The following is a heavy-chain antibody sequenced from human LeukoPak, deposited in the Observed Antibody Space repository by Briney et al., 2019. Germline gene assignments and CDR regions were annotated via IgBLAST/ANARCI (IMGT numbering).Heavy chain of an antibody. CDR3: ARLTRTNSYYFDY. CDR1: GGSFSGYY. Sequence: PSETLSLTCAVYGGSFSGYYWSWIRQPPGKGLEWIGEINHSGSTNYNPSLKSRVTISVDTSKNQFSLKLSSVTAADTAVYYCARLTRTNSYYFDYWGQGTLVTVSS. V-gene: IGHV4-34*09. D-gene: IGHD1-14*01. CDR2: INHSGST. J-gene: IGHJ4*02.